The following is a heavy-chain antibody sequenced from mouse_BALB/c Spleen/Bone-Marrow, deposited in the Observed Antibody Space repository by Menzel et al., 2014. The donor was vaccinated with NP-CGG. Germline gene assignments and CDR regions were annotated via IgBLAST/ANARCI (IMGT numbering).Heavy chain of an antibody. CDR2: ISNGSSTI. CDR3: ARKGAMITHYYAMDY. V-gene: IGHV5-17*02. J-gene: IGHJ4*01. CDR1: GFTFSSFG. D-gene: IGHD2-4*01. Sequence: EVNLVESGGGLVQPGGSRKLSCAASGFTFSSFGMHWVRQAPEKGLEWVAYISNGSSTIYYADTVKGRFTISRDNPKNNLFLQMTSLRSEDTAMYYCARKGAMITHYYAMDYWGQGTSVTVSS.